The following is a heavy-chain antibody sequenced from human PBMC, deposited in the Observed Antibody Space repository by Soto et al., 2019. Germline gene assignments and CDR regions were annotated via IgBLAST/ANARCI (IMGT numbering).Heavy chain of an antibody. D-gene: IGHD3-3*01. CDR1: GYTFPSYD. Sequence: ASVKVSCKASGYTFPSYDINWVRQATGQGLEWMGWMNPNSGNTGYAQKFQGRVTMTRNTSISTAYMELSSLRSEDTAVYYCARGGLRFLEWFGPAFDIWGQGTMVTVSS. CDR2: MNPNSGNT. CDR3: ARGGLRFLEWFGPAFDI. J-gene: IGHJ3*02. V-gene: IGHV1-8*01.